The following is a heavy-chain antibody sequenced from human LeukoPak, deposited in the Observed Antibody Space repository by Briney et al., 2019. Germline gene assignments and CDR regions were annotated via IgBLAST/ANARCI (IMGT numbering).Heavy chain of an antibody. CDR3: GRVGWVAGTCWSRYNWVGP. J-gene: IGHJ5*02. CDR2: IYNSGST. D-gene: IGHD6-13*01. CDR1: GGSISSSNW. V-gene: IGHV4-4*02. Sequence: LETLSLTCAVSGGSISSSNWWSGVRQPPGKGLEWIGKIYNSGSTNYNPTLKSRVTISVDKSKNKFSLKLSTVTAADTAVYYCGRVGWVAGTCWSRYNWVGPTGQGTLVTVSS.